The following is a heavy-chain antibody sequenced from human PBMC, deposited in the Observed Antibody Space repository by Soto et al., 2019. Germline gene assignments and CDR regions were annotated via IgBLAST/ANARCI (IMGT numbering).Heavy chain of an antibody. J-gene: IGHJ4*02. D-gene: IGHD3-3*01. CDR2: IYPSDSDT. Sequence: GESRKISCKGSGYNFAGYWIVWVRQMPGKGLELMVIIYPSDSDTRYRPSFQGQVTISADKSISSAYLQWSSLRASDTAMYYCARGGVSTRTFDYWGQGTPVTVS. V-gene: IGHV5-51*01. CDR3: ARGGVSTRTFDY. CDR1: GYNFAGYW.